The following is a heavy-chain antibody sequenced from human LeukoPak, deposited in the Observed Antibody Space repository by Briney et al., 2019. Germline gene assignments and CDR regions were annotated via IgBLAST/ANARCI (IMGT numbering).Heavy chain of an antibody. CDR1: GGSFSGYY. J-gene: IGHJ4*02. V-gene: IGHV4-34*01. CDR3: ARQRGLRYFDWSRRAGFDY. D-gene: IGHD3-9*01. CDR2: INHSGST. Sequence: PSETLSLTCAVYGGSFSGYYWSWIRQPPGKGLEWIGEINHSGSTNYNPSLKSRVTISVDTSKNQFSLKMSSVNAADTAVYYCARQRGLRYFDWSRRAGFDYWGQGPLVTVSS.